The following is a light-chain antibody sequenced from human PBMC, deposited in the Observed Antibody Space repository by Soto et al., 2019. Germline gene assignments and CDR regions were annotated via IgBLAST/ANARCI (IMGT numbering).Light chain of an antibody. CDR3: QSYDRSLRGYV. J-gene: IGLJ1*01. CDR1: SSNIGSGYD. V-gene: IGLV1-40*01. Sequence: QSVLTQPPSVSGAPGQRVTICCTGTSSNIGSGYDVHWYQHLPGTAPKLLIYGNTIRPTGVPDRFSGSKSGTSASLAITGLQAEDEADYYCQSYDRSLRGYVFGTGNKVTV. CDR2: GNT.